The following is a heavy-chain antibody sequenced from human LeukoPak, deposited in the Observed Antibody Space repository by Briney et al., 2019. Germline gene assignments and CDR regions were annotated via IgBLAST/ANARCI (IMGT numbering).Heavy chain of an antibody. D-gene: IGHD5-12*01. CDR3: ARTGSGRDYYGMDV. CDR2: IYYSGST. J-gene: IGHJ6*02. Sequence: SSETLSLTCSVSGGSISGAYWSWIRQAPGKGLEWIGYIYYSGSTDYNPSLESRVTISIDTSKNHFSLNLTAVTAADTAIYYCARTGSGRDYYGMDVWGQGTSVTVSS. V-gene: IGHV4-59*01. CDR1: GGSISGAY.